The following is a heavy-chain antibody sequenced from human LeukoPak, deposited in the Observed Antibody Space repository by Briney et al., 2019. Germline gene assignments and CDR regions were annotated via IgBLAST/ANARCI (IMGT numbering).Heavy chain of an antibody. J-gene: IGHJ6*02. CDR2: IYYSGST. CDR3: ARSLTHRSSSSWYSNYSYGMDV. CDR1: GGSIGSSSHY. Sequence: PSESLSLTCTVSGGSIGSSSHYWGWIRQPPGKGREWIGSIYYSGSTYYNSAVKRRVTGSVDTSKNQFCLKLSSVTAAETAVYCCARSLTHRSSSSWYSNYSYGMDVWGHRTTVTVSS. V-gene: IGHV4-39*07. D-gene: IGHD6-13*01.